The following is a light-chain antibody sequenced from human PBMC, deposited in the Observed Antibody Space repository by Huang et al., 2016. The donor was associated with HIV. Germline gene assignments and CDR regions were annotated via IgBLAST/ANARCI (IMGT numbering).Light chain of an antibody. CDR3: QQSYTSPGEFT. Sequence: DIQMTQSPPSLSASAGDRVTITCRASESIGNLLNWYQQRPGKAPKLLSYRASTLQSGVPSRFSGRVSGTAFTLTISSLQPEDSATYYCQQSYTSPGEFTFGPGTKVEMK. CDR2: RAS. V-gene: IGKV1-39*01. CDR1: ESIGNL. J-gene: IGKJ3*01.